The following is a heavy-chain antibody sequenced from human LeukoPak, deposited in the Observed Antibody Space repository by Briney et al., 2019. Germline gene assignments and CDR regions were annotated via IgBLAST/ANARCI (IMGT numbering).Heavy chain of an antibody. CDR2: IIPIFGTA. Sequence: SVKVSCKASGGTFSSYATSWVRQAPGQGLEWMGGIIPIFGTANYAQKFQGRVTITTDESTSTAYMELSSLRSEDTAVYYCASPGIAAADERDGFFFYAFDIWGQGTMVTVSS. CDR3: ASPGIAAADERDGFFFYAFDI. J-gene: IGHJ3*02. D-gene: IGHD6-13*01. CDR1: GGTFSSYA. V-gene: IGHV1-69*05.